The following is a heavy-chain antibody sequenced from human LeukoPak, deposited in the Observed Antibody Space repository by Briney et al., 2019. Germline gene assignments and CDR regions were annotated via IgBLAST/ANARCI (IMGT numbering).Heavy chain of an antibody. CDR2: ISGSGGST. CDR3: ARRALSYYYYGMDV. CDR1: GFSFSSYA. Sequence: GGSLRLSCAVSGFSFSSYAMSWVRQAPGKGLEWVSDISGSGGSTYYAESVKGRFTISRDNSKNTLYLQMNSLRADDTAVYYCARRALSYYYYGMDVWGQGTTVTVSS. V-gene: IGHV3-23*01. J-gene: IGHJ6*02. D-gene: IGHD3-10*01.